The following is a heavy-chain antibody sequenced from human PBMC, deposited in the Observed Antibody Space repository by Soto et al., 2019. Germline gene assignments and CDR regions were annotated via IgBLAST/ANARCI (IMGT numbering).Heavy chain of an antibody. CDR3: ARDVDFWSGYSFDY. D-gene: IGHD3-3*01. CDR1: GGTFSSYT. CDR2: IIPILGIA. Sequence: SVKVSCKASGGTFSSYTISWVRQAPGQGLEWMGRIIPILGIANYAQKFQGRVTVTADKSTSTAYMELSSLRSEDTAVYYCARDVDFWSGYSFDYWGQGTRVTVAS. V-gene: IGHV1-69*04. J-gene: IGHJ4*02.